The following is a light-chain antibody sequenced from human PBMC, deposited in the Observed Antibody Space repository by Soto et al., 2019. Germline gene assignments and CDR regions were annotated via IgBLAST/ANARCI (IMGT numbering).Light chain of an antibody. J-gene: IGLJ1*01. Sequence: QSALTQPASVSGSPGQSITISCTGTSSDVGSYNLVSWYQQHPGKAPKLMIYEGSKRPSGVSNRFSGSKSGNTGSLTISGLQAVDGADYYCCSYAGSSTYVFGTGTKVTV. CDR2: EGS. CDR3: CSYAGSSTYV. CDR1: SSDVGSYNL. V-gene: IGLV2-23*01.